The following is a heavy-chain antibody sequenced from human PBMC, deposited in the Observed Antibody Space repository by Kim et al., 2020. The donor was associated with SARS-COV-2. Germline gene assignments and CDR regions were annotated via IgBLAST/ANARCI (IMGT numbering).Heavy chain of an antibody. CDR1: GFTFSNYG. D-gene: IGHD4-17*01. V-gene: IGHV3-33*06. CDR3: AKMWHKTPVSNPGFDH. J-gene: IGHJ4*02. Sequence: GGSLRLSCEASGFTFSNYGMHWVRQAPGKGLEWVAVIWYDGSNSYHADSVKGRFTISRDNSKNTLYLQMNSLRAEDTAVYYCAKMWHKTPVSNPGFDHWGQGTLVTVSS. CDR2: IWYDGSNS.